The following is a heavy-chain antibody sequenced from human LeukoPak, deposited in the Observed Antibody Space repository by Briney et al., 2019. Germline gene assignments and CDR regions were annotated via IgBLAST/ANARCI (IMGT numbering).Heavy chain of an antibody. CDR1: GGSFSGYY. J-gene: IGHJ5*02. Sequence: SETLSLTCAVYGGSFSGYYWSWIRQPPGKGLEWIGEINHSGSTNYNPSLKSRVTISVDTSKNQFSLKLSSVTAADTAVYYCARGGDSSSWYGWFDPWGQGTLVTVSS. D-gene: IGHD6-13*01. CDR3: ARGGDSSSWYGWFDP. V-gene: IGHV4-34*01. CDR2: INHSGST.